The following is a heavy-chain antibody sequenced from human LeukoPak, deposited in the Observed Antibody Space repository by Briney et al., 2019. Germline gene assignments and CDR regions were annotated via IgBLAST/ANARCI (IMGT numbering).Heavy chain of an antibody. J-gene: IGHJ6*03. CDR3: ARGPSPLKYYYYYYYMDV. V-gene: IGHV1-46*01. CDR1: GYTFTSYY. Sequence: ASVKVSCKASGYTFTSYYMHWVRQAPGQGLEWMGIINPSGGSTSYARKFQGRVTMTRDMSTSTVYMELSSLRSEDTAVYYCARGPSPLKYYYYYYYMDVWGKGTTVTISS. CDR2: INPSGGST.